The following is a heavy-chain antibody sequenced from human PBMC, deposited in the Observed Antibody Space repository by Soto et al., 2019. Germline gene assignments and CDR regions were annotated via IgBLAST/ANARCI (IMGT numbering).Heavy chain of an antibody. CDR1: GGTLSSYA. CDR2: IIPIFGTA. J-gene: IGHJ4*02. CDR3: ARVGEREMATIAPWDY. D-gene: IGHD5-12*01. Sequence: QVQLVQSGAEVKKPGSPVKVSCKASGGTLSSYAISWVRQAPGQGIEWMGGIIPIFGTANYAQKFQGRVTITADESTSTAYMELSSLRSEDTAVYYCARVGEREMATIAPWDYWGQGTLVTVSS. V-gene: IGHV1-69*01.